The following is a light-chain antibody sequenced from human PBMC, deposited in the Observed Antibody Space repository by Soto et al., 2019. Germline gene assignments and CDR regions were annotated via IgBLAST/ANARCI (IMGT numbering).Light chain of an antibody. J-gene: IGLJ2*01. Sequence: NFMLTQPHSVSESPGKTVTISCTRSSGSIASNYVQWYQQRPGSAPTTVIYEDNQRPSGVPDRFSGSIDSSSKSASLTISGLKTEDEADYYCQSYYSSTVVFGGGTKLTVL. CDR2: EDN. CDR3: QSYYSSTVV. V-gene: IGLV6-57*03. CDR1: SGSIASNY.